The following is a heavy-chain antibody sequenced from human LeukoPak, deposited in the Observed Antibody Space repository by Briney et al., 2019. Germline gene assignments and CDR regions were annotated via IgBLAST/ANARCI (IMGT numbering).Heavy chain of an antibody. J-gene: IGHJ5*01. Sequence: GGSLRLSCVASGFDFSSYAMTRVRQAPGRGLEWVSTIGAYAARTYYADSVKGRFTTSRENSKSTLSLQMNSLRAEDTALYYCAKDPLGGGSFLINWFDSWGQGVWVTVSS. V-gene: IGHV3-23*01. CDR3: AKDPLGGGSFLINWFDS. D-gene: IGHD1-26*01. CDR2: IGAYAART. CDR1: GFDFSSYA.